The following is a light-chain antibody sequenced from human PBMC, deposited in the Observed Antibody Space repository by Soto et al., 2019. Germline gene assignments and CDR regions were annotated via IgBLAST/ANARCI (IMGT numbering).Light chain of an antibody. CDR2: DAS. CDR1: QSVSSY. J-gene: IGKJ4*01. V-gene: IGKV3-11*01. Sequence: EIVLTQSPATLSLSPGERATLSCRASQSVSSYLAWYQQKPGQAPRLLIYDASNRATGIPARLSGSGSGTDFTLTISSLEPEDFAVYYCKQRSNWPLTLGGGTKVDIK. CDR3: KQRSNWPLT.